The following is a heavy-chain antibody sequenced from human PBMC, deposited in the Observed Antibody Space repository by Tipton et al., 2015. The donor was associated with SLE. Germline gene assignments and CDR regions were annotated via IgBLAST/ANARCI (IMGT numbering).Heavy chain of an antibody. CDR1: GFTFSSYG. J-gene: IGHJ3*01. CDR3: VKAATVTRGAFDF. CDR2: IRYDGSNK. Sequence: GSLRLSCAASGFTFSSYGMHWVRQAPGKGLEWVAFIRYDGSNKYYADSVKGRFTISRDNSNNTVYLQMNSLRVEDTAFYYCVKAATVTRGAFDFWGQGTVVTVSS. V-gene: IGHV3-30*02. D-gene: IGHD4-17*01.